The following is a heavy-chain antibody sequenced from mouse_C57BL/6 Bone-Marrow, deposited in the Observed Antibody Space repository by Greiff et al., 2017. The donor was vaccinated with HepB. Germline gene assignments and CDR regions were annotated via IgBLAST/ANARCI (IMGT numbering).Heavy chain of an antibody. CDR3: ATEFITTVVAIDYFDY. CDR1: GFNIKDYY. D-gene: IGHD1-1*01. CDR2: IDPEDGET. J-gene: IGHJ2*01. Sequence: VQLKESGAELVKPGASVKLSCTASGFNIKDYYMHWVKQRTEQGLEWIGRIDPEDGETKYAPKFQGKATITADTSSNTAYLQLSSLTSEDTAVYYCATEFITTVVAIDYFDYWGQGTTLTVSS. V-gene: IGHV14-2*01.